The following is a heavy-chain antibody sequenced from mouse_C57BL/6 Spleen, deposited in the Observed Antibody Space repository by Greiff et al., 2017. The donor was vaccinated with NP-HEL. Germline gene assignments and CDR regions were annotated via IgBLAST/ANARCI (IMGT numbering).Heavy chain of an antibody. CDR1: GYTFTDYY. V-gene: IGHV1-19*01. J-gene: IGHJ4*01. Sequence: EVQLQQSGPVPVKPGASVKMSCKASGYTFTDYYMNWVKQSHGKSLEWIGVINPYNGGTSYNQKFKGKATLTVDKSSSTAYMELNSLTSEDSAVYYCARRGLGPFYYAMDYWGQGTSVTVSS. CDR2: INPYNGGT. D-gene: IGHD4-1*01. CDR3: ARRGLGPFYYAMDY.